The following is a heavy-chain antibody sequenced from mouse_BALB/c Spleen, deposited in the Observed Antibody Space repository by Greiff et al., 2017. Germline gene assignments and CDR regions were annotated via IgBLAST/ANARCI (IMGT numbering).Heavy chain of an antibody. CDR3: TRGGYGNYDYAMDY. CDR1: GYTFTSYY. D-gene: IGHD2-10*02. Sequence: QVQLQQSGAELVKPGASVKLSCKASGYTFTSYYMYWVKQRPGQGLEWIGEINPSNGGTNFNEKFKSKATLTVDKSSSTAYMQLSSLTSEDSAVYYSTRGGYGNYDYAMDYWGQGTSVTVSS. CDR2: INPSNGGT. V-gene: IGHV1S81*02. J-gene: IGHJ4*01.